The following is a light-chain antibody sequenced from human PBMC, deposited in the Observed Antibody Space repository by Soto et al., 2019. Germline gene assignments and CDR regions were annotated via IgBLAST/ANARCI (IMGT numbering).Light chain of an antibody. V-gene: IGKV1-39*01. CDR2: AAS. Sequence: DIRMTQSPSSLSAAVGDRVTITCRASQTITTYLNWYQQKAGKAPKLLIYAASSLQSGVPPRFSGSGSGTDFTLNISSLQPEDFATYYCQQSYTAPRTFGQGTKVEF. CDR1: QTITTY. J-gene: IGKJ1*01. CDR3: QQSYTAPRT.